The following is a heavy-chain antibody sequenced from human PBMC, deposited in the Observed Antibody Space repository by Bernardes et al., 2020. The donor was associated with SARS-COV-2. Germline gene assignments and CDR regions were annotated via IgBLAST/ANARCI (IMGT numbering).Heavy chain of an antibody. D-gene: IGHD1-7*01. CDR3: ARRRVFPIGTTVGAFDI. Sequence: SETLSLTCAVSGGSLTYYYWSWIRQPPGEGLEWIGEISHTGDTNYNPSLKSRATISVDTSKSQFSLRLSSVSAADTAVYFCARRRVFPIGTTVGAFDIWGQGTMTTVSS. CDR2: ISHTGDT. J-gene: IGHJ3*02. V-gene: IGHV4-34*01. CDR1: GGSLTYYY.